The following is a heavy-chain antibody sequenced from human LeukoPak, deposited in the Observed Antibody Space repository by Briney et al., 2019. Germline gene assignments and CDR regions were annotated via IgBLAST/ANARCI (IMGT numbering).Heavy chain of an antibody. CDR3: ARGFRSVTTWGYFDY. CDR2: IYSGGGT. V-gene: IGHV3-66*01. J-gene: IGHJ4*02. D-gene: IGHD4-17*01. Sequence: GGSLRLSCAASGFTVSTNYMSWVRQAPGKGLEWVSLIYSGGGTYYADSVKGRFTISRDNSRNTLSLHMNSLRVDDTAVYYCARGFRSVTTWGYFDYWGQGALVTVSS. CDR1: GFTVSTNY.